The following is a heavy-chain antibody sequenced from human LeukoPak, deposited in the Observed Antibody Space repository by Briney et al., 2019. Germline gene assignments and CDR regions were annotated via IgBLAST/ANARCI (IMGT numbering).Heavy chain of an antibody. Sequence: PGGSLRLSCAASGFTFSSYEMNWVRQAPGKGLEWVSYISSSGSTIYYADSVKGRFTISRDNAKNSLYLQMNSLRAEDTAVYYCAREGAIFGVVTPYYYGMDVWGQGTTVTVSS. CDR1: GFTFSSYE. J-gene: IGHJ6*02. CDR3: AREGAIFGVVTPYYYGMDV. D-gene: IGHD3-3*01. CDR2: ISSSGSTI. V-gene: IGHV3-48*03.